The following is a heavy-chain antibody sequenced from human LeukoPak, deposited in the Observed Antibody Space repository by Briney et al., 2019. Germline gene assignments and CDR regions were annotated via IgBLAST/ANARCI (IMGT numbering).Heavy chain of an antibody. CDR1: GFTFSSYA. CDR2: ISGSGGST. J-gene: IGHJ4*02. CDR3: AKESSYSFPRELWINDY. D-gene: IGHD1-26*01. V-gene: IGHV3-23*01. Sequence: GGSLRLSCAASGFTFSSYAMSWVRQAPGKGLEWVSAISGSGGSTYYADSVKGRFTISRDNSKNTLYLQMNSLRAEDTAVYYCAKESSYSFPRELWINDYWGQGTLVTVSS.